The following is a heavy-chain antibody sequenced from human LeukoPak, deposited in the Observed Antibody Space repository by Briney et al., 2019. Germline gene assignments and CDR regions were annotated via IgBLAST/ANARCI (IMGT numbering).Heavy chain of an antibody. D-gene: IGHD3-10*01. J-gene: IGHJ3*01. CDR2: IYYSGST. CDR3: ARDRGYGSGSYGLERAFDL. V-gene: IGHV4-31*03. Sequence: SETLSLTCTVSGGSISSGGYYWSWIRQHPGKGLEWIGYIYYSGSTYYNPSLKSRVTISVDTSKNQFSLKLSSVTAADTAVYYCARDRGYGSGSYGLERAFDLWGQGTMVTVSS. CDR1: GGSISSGGYY.